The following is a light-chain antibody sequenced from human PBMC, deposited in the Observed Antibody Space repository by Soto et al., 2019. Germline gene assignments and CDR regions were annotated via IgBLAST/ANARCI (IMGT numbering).Light chain of an antibody. CDR2: DAS. Sequence: DIQMTQSPSTLAASVGDIVTITCRASQSISSWLAWYQQKPVKAPKRLIYDASSLESGVPSRFSGSGSGTEFTLTISSLQPDDFATYYCQQYNSYSTFGQGTKVDIK. J-gene: IGKJ1*01. CDR1: QSISSW. CDR3: QQYNSYST. V-gene: IGKV1-5*01.